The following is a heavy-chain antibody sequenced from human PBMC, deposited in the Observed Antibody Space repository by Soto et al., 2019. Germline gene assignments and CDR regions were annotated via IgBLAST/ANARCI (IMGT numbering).Heavy chain of an antibody. J-gene: IGHJ4*02. CDR3: ARVVGYSGYWD. Sequence: SETLSLTCTVSGGSISSYYWSWIRQPPGKGLEWIGYIYYSGSTNYNPSLKSRVTISVDTSKNQFSLKLSSVTAADTAVYYCARVVGYSGYWDWGQGTLVTVSS. D-gene: IGHD5-12*01. V-gene: IGHV4-59*01. CDR1: GGSISSYY. CDR2: IYYSGST.